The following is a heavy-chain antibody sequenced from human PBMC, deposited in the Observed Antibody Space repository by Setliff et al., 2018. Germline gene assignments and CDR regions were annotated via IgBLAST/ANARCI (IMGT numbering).Heavy chain of an antibody. D-gene: IGHD2-2*01. CDR2: IYPDDSDT. V-gene: IGHV5-51*01. J-gene: IGHJ5*02. CDR3: ARALYPSSFIGHNWFDP. Sequence: GESLKISCKDSASTFSNYWIVWVRQMPGKGLEWMGMIYPDDSDTKYHPSFQGQVTISADKSISTAYLQWSSLKASDTAMYYCARALYPSSFIGHNWFDPWSQGTLVTVSS. CDR1: ASTFSNYW.